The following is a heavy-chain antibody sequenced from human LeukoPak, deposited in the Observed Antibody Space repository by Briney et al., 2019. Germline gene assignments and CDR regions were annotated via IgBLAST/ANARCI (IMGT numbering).Heavy chain of an antibody. CDR1: GFTFTTHD. J-gene: IGHJ4*02. CDR2: MNPGSGDT. D-gene: IGHD2/OR15-2a*01. Sequence: ASVKVSCTTSGFTFTTHDINWVRQATGKGLEWMGWMNPGSGDTGYEQRFQGRVTMTRDTSISTAYMELSSLTSEDAAVYYCARGLGSYDTTWYPPLRYWGQGTLVTVSS. CDR3: ARGLGSYDTTWYPPLRY. V-gene: IGHV1-8*02.